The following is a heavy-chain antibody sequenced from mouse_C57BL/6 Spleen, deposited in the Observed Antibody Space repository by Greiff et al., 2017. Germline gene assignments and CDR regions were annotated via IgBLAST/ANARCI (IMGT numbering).Heavy chain of an antibody. J-gene: IGHJ3*01. Sequence: QVQLKESGAELVRPGASVTLSCKASGYTFTDYEMHWVKQTPVHGLEWIGAIDPETGGTAYNQKFKGKAILTADKSSSTAYMERRSLTSEDSAVYYCTRWGTTVVAKGFAYWGQGTLVTVSA. V-gene: IGHV1-15*01. CDR1: GYTFTDYE. CDR2: IDPETGGT. CDR3: TRWGTTVVAKGFAY. D-gene: IGHD1-1*01.